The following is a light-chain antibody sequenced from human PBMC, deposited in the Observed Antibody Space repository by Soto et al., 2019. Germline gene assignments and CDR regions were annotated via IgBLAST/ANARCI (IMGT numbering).Light chain of an antibody. J-gene: IGKJ1*01. CDR1: QSVSNRY. Sequence: EIVLTQSPGTLSLSPGERATLSCWASQSVSNRYSAWYQQKPGQAPRLLIYGASSRATGIPDRFSGSGSGTDFTLTISRLEPEDFAVYYCQQYDSSWTFGQGTKVEIK. CDR2: GAS. CDR3: QQYDSSWT. V-gene: IGKV3-20*01.